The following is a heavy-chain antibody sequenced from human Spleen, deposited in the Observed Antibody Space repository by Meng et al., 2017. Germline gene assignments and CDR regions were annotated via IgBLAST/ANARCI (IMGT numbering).Heavy chain of an antibody. V-gene: IGHV3-15*01. CDR2: INSNTDGGTA. D-gene: IGHD1-26*01. J-gene: IGHJ4*02. CDR3: TWDEKAVSDY. Sequence: GESLKISCAASGFYFNTAWMSWVRQAPGKGLEWVGRINSNTDGGTAEYAAPVTGRFTISRDDSKSTLYLHMSGLKIDDTGVYYGTWDEKAVSDYWGQGTLVTVSS. CDR1: GFYFNTAW.